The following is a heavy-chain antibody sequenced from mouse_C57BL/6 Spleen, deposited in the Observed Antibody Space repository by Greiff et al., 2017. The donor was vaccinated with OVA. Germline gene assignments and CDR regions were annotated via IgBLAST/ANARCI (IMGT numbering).Heavy chain of an antibody. V-gene: IGHV1-69*01. CDR2: IDPSDSYT. CDR3: ARRDPYYYGSSWGDY. Sequence: VQLQQSGAELVMPGASVKLSCKASGYTFTSYWMHWVKQRPGQGLEWIGEIDPSDSYTNYNQKFKGKSTLTVDKSSSTAYMQLSSLTSEDSAVYSWARRDPYYYGSSWGDYWGQGTTLTVSS. J-gene: IGHJ2*01. D-gene: IGHD1-1*01. CDR1: GYTFTSYW.